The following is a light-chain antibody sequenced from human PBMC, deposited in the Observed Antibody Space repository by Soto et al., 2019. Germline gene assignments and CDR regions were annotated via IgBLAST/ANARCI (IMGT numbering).Light chain of an antibody. CDR3: SSYTSSSPLR. CDR1: SSDVGDYYY. V-gene: IGLV2-14*01. Sequence: QSVLTQPASVSGSPGQSITISCSGTSSDVGDYYYVSWYQQHPGKAPKLLIYGVTDRPSGVSHRFSGSRSDSTASLTSSGLQVEDEADYYCSSYTSSSPLRFGGGTKVTVL. CDR2: GVT. J-gene: IGLJ2*01.